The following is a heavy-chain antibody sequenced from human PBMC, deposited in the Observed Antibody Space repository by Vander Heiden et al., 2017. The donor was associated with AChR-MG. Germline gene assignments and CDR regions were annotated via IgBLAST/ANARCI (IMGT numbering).Heavy chain of an antibody. Sequence: EVQLVESGGGLVQPGGSLRLPCAAPGFRFSASAMHWVRQASGKGLEWLGHIRSKGNNHATTYVASVRGRFTISRDDSKNTAYLQMDSLKIEDTAVYYCTGSSSGYWGQGTLVIVSS. V-gene: IGHV3-73*02. CDR3: TGSSSGY. CDR1: GFRFSASA. J-gene: IGHJ4*02. CDR2: IRSKGNNHAT.